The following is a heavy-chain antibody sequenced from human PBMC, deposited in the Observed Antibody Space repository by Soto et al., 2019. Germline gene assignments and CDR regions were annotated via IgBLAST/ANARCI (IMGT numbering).Heavy chain of an antibody. J-gene: IGHJ4*02. CDR2: IFTSGTT. Sequence: EVQLVESGGGLVQPGGSLRLSCAASGFTVSNNHLSWVRQAPGKGLEWVSVIFTSGTTFYAESVQGRFTISRDTSKNTVSGLMNSLIVEDAGLYYCTREGYRFGFMIGIVSWGQGGLVSVSS. V-gene: IGHV3-66*01. CDR3: TREGYRFGFMIGIVS. D-gene: IGHD5-18*01. CDR1: GFTVSNNH.